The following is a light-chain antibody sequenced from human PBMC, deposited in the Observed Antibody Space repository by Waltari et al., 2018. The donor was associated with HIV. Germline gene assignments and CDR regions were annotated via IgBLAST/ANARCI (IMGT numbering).Light chain of an antibody. CDR3: SSYAGNNTYV. J-gene: IGLJ2*01. Sequence: QPALTETASASGSPGPPVTTSSTGPGSAVGVSNTGSWYQHYPGKAPKLMISEVTKRPSGVPDRFSGSKSGNTASLTVSGLRAEDEAEYYCSSYAGNNTYVFGGGTKLTVL. CDR2: EVT. CDR1: GSAVGVSNT. V-gene: IGLV2-8*01.